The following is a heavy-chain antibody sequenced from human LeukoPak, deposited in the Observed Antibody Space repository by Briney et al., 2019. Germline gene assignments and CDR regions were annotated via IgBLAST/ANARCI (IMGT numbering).Heavy chain of an antibody. D-gene: IGHD3-3*01. CDR2: IYWNDDK. CDR3: AHIQRIDLWSGYYFDY. CDR1: GFSLSTSGVG. J-gene: IGHJ4*02. Sequence: ESGPTLVNPTQTLTLTCTFSGFSLSTSGVGVGWIRQPPGKALEWLAVIYWNDDKRYSPSLKSRLTITKDTSKNQVVLTMTNMDPVDTATYYCAHIQRIDLWSGYYFDYWGQGTLVTVSS. V-gene: IGHV2-5*01.